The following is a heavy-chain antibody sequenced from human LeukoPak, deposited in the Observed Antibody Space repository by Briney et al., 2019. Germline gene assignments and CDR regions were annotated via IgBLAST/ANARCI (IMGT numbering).Heavy chain of an antibody. Sequence: SQTLSLTCALSGDIFSSNSAAWNWIRQSPSRGLEWLGRTYYRSKLYNDYAVSVKNRKTINPDTSENHFSLQLNSVTPEDTAVYYCARGYGYYFDYWGQGTLVTVSS. CDR2: TYYRSKLYN. V-gene: IGHV6-1*01. CDR1: GDIFSSNSAA. J-gene: IGHJ4*02. CDR3: ARGYGYYFDY. D-gene: IGHD5-18*01.